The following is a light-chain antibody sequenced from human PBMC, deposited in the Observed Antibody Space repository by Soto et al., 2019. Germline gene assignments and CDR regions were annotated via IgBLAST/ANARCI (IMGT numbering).Light chain of an antibody. CDR3: SSYAGSNMGV. V-gene: IGLV2-8*01. CDR1: SSDIGGYNY. J-gene: IGLJ2*01. Sequence: QSVLTQPPSASGSPGQSVAISCTGTSSDIGGYNYVSWYQIHPGKAPKLMIYEVNKRPSGVPDRFSGSKSGNTASLIVSGLQAEDEADYYCSSYAGSNMGVFGGGTMVTVL. CDR2: EVN.